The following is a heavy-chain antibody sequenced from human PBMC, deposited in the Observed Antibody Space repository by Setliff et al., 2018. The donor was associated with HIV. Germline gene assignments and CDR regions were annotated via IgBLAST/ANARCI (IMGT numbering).Heavy chain of an antibody. CDR1: GGSITSSSNY. CDR3: VREGVRRGLGSGSFRYRAYYFDQ. Sequence: SETLSLTCTVSGGSITSSSNYWGWIRQPPGKGLEWIGSIYYSGSSYYNPSLKSRVTISADTSKNQFSLNLRSVTAADTAVYYCVREGVRRGLGSGSFRYRAYYFDQWGQGTLVTVSS. D-gene: IGHD3-10*01. V-gene: IGHV4-39*07. J-gene: IGHJ4*02. CDR2: IYYSGSS.